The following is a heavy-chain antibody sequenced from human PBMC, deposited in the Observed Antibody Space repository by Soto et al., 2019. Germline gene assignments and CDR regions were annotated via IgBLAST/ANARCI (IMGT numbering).Heavy chain of an antibody. CDR1: GFTFSSYG. CDR2: ISYDGSNK. Sequence: QVQLVESGGGVVQTGRSLRLSCAASGFTFSSYGMHWVRQAPGKGLEWVAVISYDGSNKYYADSVKGRFTISRDNSKNTLYLQMNSLRAEDTAVYYCAKDSSSSWYNWFDPWGQGTLVTVSS. D-gene: IGHD6-13*01. J-gene: IGHJ5*02. CDR3: AKDSSSSWYNWFDP. V-gene: IGHV3-30*18.